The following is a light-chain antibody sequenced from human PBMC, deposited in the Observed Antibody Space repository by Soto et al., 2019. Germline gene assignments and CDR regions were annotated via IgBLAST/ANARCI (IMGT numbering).Light chain of an antibody. CDR1: SGSVSTSYY. J-gene: IGLJ3*02. CDR3: VLYMGSGVWV. CDR2: STN. Sequence: QTVVTQEPPFSVSPGRTVTLTCGLSSGSVSTSYYPSWYQQTPGQAPRTLIYSTNTRSSGVPDRFSGSILGNKAALTITGAQADDEFDYYCVLYMGSGVWVFGGGTKLTVL. V-gene: IGLV8-61*01.